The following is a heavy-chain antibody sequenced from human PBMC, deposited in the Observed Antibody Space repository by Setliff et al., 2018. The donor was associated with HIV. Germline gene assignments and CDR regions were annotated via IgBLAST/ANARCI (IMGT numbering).Heavy chain of an antibody. CDR2: IWYDGSNK. V-gene: IGHV3-33*01. D-gene: IGHD3-22*01. Sequence: GGSLRLSCGASGFTFRSYGMHWVRQAPGKGLEWVASIWYDGSNKYYADSVKGRLTISRDNSKNTLYLQMNSLRAEDTAVYYCGRELSAGYYYDSSGGVLDYWGQGTLVTVSS. CDR3: GRELSAGYYYDSSGGVLDY. CDR1: GFTFRSYG. J-gene: IGHJ4*02.